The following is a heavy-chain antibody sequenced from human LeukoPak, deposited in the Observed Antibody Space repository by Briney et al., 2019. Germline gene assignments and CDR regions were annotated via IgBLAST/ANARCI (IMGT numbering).Heavy chain of an antibody. CDR2: TNWDGGRT. J-gene: IGHJ4*02. V-gene: IGHV3-20*04. Sequence: GGSLRLSCAASGFTFSSYAMSWVRQAPGKGLEWVSGTNWDGGRTGYADSVKGRFTISRDNAKNSLYLQMNSLRVEDTAMYYCARDGLRRPPTPYCGGDCPLDYWGQGTLVSVSS. D-gene: IGHD2-21*02. CDR1: GFTFSSYA. CDR3: ARDGLRRPPTPYCGGDCPLDY.